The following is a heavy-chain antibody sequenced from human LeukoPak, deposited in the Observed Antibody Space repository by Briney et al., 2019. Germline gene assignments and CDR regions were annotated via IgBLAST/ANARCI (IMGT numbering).Heavy chain of an antibody. CDR1: GGTFSSYA. D-gene: IGHD1-26*01. CDR2: IIPILGTA. Sequence: SVKVSCKASGGTFSSYAISWVRQAPGQGLEWMGGIIPILGTANYAQKFQGRVTTTADESTSTAYMELSSLRSEDTAVYYCARDGRSAFDIWGQGTMVTVPS. J-gene: IGHJ3*02. V-gene: IGHV1-69*13. CDR3: ARDGRSAFDI.